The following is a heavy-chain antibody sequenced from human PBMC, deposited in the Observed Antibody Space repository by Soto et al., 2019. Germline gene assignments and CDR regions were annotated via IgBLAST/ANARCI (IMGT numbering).Heavy chain of an antibody. CDR3: ARVSSAVDWGYYFDY. V-gene: IGHV4-31*03. D-gene: IGHD3-9*01. J-gene: IGHJ4*02. CDR1: GGSISSGGYY. Sequence: QVQLQESGPGLVKPSQTLSLTCTVSGGSISSGGYYWSWIRQHPGKVLEWIGYIYYSGSTYYNPSLKGRVTISVDTSKNQFSLKLSSVTAADTAVYYCARVSSAVDWGYYFDYWGQGTLVTVSS. CDR2: IYYSGST.